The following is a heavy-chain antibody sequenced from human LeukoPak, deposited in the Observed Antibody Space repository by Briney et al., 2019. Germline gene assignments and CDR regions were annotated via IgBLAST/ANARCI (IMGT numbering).Heavy chain of an antibody. CDR2: TYYTGST. CDR1: DGSISSSSYY. Sequence: PSETLSLTCTVSDGSISSSSYYWGWIRQSPGKGLEWIGSTYYTGSTYYNPSLKSRVTILVDTSNNQFSLKLSSVTAADTAVFYCARHAPAYYGSGFDPWGQGTLVTVSS. J-gene: IGHJ5*02. CDR3: ARHAPAYYGSGFDP. V-gene: IGHV4-39*01. D-gene: IGHD3-10*01.